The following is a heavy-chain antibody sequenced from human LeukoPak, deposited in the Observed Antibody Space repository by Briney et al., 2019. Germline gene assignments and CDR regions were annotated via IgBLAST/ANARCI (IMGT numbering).Heavy chain of an antibody. J-gene: IGHJ4*02. Sequence: SETLSLTCTVSGGSISSSSYYWGWIRQPPGKGLEWIGSIYYSGSTYYNPSLKSRVTISVDTSKNQFSLKLSSVTAADTAVYYCATTIVAYRYMVRGVRSYYFDYWGQGTLVTVSS. CDR3: ATTIVAYRYMVRGVRSYYFDY. V-gene: IGHV4-39*07. CDR2: IYYSGST. CDR1: GGSISSSSYY. D-gene: IGHD3-10*01.